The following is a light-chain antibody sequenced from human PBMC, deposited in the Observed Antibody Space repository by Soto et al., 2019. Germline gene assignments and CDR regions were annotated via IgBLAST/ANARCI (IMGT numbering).Light chain of an antibody. Sequence: DIQMTQSPSSLSASVGDRVIITCRASQSITNYLNWYQQKPGKAPKVLISAASSLQSGVPSRFSGSGSGTDFTLTISSLQPDDRATYYCQQSYTIPSFGQGTKVEIK. CDR1: QSITNY. CDR3: QQSYTIPS. V-gene: IGKV1-39*01. J-gene: IGKJ1*01. CDR2: AAS.